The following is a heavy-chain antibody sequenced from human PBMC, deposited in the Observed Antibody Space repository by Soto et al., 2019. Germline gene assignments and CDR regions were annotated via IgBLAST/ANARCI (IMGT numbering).Heavy chain of an antibody. CDR3: AREGPGHYGSDY. CDR1: GGTFSSCA. CDR2: IIPIFGTA. Sequence: ASVEVSCESSGGTFSSCAIIWVRQAPGQGLEWKGGIIPIFGTANYAQKFQGRVTITADESTSTAYMELSSLRSEDTAVYYCAREGPGHYGSDYWGQGTLVTVSS. J-gene: IGHJ4*02. V-gene: IGHV1-69*13. D-gene: IGHD3-10*01.